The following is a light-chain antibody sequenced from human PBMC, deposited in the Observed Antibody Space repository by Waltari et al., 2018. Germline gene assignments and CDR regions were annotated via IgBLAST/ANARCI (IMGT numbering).Light chain of an antibody. Sequence: CRARQSVSKALAWYQQDPGQSPRLLICGACSRATGIPDRFSGSGSGTDFSLTISRRGPDDFAVYYCQHYLRLPVTFGQGTAVEI. V-gene: IGKV3-20*01. CDR3: QHYLRLPVT. J-gene: IGKJ1*01. CDR1: QSVSKA. CDR2: GAC.